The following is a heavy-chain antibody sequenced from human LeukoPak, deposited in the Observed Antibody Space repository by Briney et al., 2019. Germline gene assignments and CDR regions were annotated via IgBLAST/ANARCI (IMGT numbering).Heavy chain of an antibody. CDR3: ARRPGYSYGSDY. CDR2: ISSSSSYI. D-gene: IGHD5-18*01. Sequence: GGSLRLSCAASGFTFSSYSMNWVRQAPGKGLEWVSSISSSSSYIYYTDSVKGRFTISRDNAKNSLYLQMNSLRAEDTAVYYCARRPGYSYGSDYWGQGTLVTVSS. J-gene: IGHJ4*02. CDR1: GFTFSSYS. V-gene: IGHV3-21*01.